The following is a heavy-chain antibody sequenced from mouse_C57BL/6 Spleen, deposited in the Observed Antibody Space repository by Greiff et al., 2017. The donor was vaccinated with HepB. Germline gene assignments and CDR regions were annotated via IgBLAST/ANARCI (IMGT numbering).Heavy chain of an antibody. Sequence: VQLQQPGPELVKPGASVKISCKASGYSFTNYYMHWVKQRNGKGLEWIGEINPNDGTTNYNQKFKGKATLTVDKSSSTAYMQLNSLTSEDSAVYSCAKGGSRYNYFDYWGQGTTLTVSS. CDR1: GYSFTNYY. J-gene: IGHJ2*01. CDR2: INPNDGTT. CDR3: AKGGSRYNYFDY. D-gene: IGHD1-1*01. V-gene: IGHV1-39*01.